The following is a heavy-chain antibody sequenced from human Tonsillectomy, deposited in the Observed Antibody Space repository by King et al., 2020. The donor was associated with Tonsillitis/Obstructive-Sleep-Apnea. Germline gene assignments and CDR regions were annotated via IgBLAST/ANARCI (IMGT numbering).Heavy chain of an antibody. D-gene: IGHD1-26*01. CDR3: ARHTDIVGGTPDHKWFDP. CDR1: GYTFTSFW. Sequence: VQLVESGAEVKKPGESLRISCKGSGYTFTSFWISWVRQMPGKGLEWMGRIDPSDSYTNYSPSFQGHVSISADKSISTAYLQWSSLTASDTAMYYCARHTDIVGGTPDHKWFDPWGQGTLVTVSS. CDR2: IDPSDSYT. V-gene: IGHV5-10-1*03. J-gene: IGHJ5*02.